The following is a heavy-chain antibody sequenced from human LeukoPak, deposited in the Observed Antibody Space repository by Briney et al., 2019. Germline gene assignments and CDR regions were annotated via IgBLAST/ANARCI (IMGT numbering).Heavy chain of an antibody. J-gene: IGHJ6*03. CDR1: GFTFSSYS. V-gene: IGHV3-21*01. CDR3: TRDGDTVLTRGYYYYMDV. D-gene: IGHD3-10*01. CDR2: ISGSSSYI. Sequence: PGGSLRLSCAASGFTFSSYSMNWVRQAPGKGLEWVSSISGSSSYIYYADSVKGRFTISRDNAKNSLYLQMDSLRAEDTAVYYCTRDGDTVLTRGYYYYMDVWGKGTTVTVSS.